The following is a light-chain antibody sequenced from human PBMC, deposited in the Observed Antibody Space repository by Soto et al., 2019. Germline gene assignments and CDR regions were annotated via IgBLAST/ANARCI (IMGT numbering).Light chain of an antibody. J-gene: IGLJ1*01. Sequence: QSVLTQPASVSGSPGQSITISCTGTSSDVGGYNYVSWYQHHPGKAPKLMIYDVSNRPSGVSNRFSGSKSGNTASLTISGLQPEDEADYYCSSYTTSNTRQIVFGTGTKVPS. CDR1: SSDVGGYNY. V-gene: IGLV2-14*03. CDR3: SSYTTSNTRQIV. CDR2: DVS.